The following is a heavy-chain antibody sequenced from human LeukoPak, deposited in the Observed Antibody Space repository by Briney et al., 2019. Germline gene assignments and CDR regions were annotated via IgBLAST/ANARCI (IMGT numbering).Heavy chain of an antibody. D-gene: IGHD2-15*01. V-gene: IGHV4-34*01. CDR2: INHSGST. CDR1: GGSFSGYY. J-gene: IGHJ6*03. Sequence: KPSETLSLTCAVYGGSFSGYYWSWIRQPPGKGLEWVGEINHSGSTSYNPSLKSRVTISVDTSKHQFSLKLSSVTAADAAVYYCASSSRVVVVAATRYYSYYMDVWGKGTTVTVSS. CDR3: ASSSRVVVVAATRYYSYYMDV.